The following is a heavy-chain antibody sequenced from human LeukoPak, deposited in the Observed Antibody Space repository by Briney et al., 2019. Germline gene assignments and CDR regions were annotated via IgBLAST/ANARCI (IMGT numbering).Heavy chain of an antibody. CDR1: GFTFGDYA. V-gene: IGHV3-49*04. D-gene: IGHD2-2*01. Sequence: PGGSLRLSCTASGFTFGDYAMSWVRQAPGKGLEWVGFIRSKAYGGTTEYAASVKGRFTISRDDSKSIAYLQMNSLKTEDTAVYYCTSDIVVVPAALEAFDIWGQGTMVAVSS. CDR3: TSDIVVVPAALEAFDI. CDR2: IRSKAYGGTT. J-gene: IGHJ3*02.